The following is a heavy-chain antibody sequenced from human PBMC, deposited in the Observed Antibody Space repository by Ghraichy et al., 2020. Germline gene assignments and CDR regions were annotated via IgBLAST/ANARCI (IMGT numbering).Heavy chain of an antibody. D-gene: IGHD2-2*01. CDR1: GYTFTGYY. Sequence: ASVKVSCKASGYTFTGYYMHWVRQAPGQGLEWMGWINPNSGGTNYAQKFQGRVTMTRDTSISTAYMELSRLRSDDTAVYYCARVPVVPAARYKDVWGQGTTVTVSS. CDR3: ARVPVVPAARYKDV. CDR2: INPNSGGT. V-gene: IGHV1-2*02. J-gene: IGHJ6*02.